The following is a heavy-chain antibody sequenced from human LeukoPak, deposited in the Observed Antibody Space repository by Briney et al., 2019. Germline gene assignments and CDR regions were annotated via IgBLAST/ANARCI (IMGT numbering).Heavy chain of an antibody. Sequence: PSETLSLTCTVSRGSISKYFWNWIRQPPGKGLEWLGYVSFSGNTNYNSSLKSRLAISVDPSKNQFFLNLTSPTAADTAVYYCTRGAGWLIDYWGQGILVTVSS. V-gene: IGHV4-59*01. D-gene: IGHD3-16*01. CDR1: RGSISKYF. J-gene: IGHJ4*02. CDR2: VSFSGNT. CDR3: TRGAGWLIDY.